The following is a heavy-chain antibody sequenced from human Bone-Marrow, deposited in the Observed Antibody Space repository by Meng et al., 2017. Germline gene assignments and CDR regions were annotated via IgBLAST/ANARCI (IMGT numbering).Heavy chain of an antibody. Sequence: QVRLVESGGGVVQPGRSLGLSFAASGFTFSSYAMHWVRQAPGKGLEWVAVISYDGSNKYYADSVKGRFTISRDNSKNTLYLQMNSLRAEDTAVYYCARLVVVAAIDYWGQGTLVTVSS. V-gene: IGHV3-30*01. D-gene: IGHD2-15*01. CDR1: GFTFSSYA. CDR3: ARLVVVAAIDY. CDR2: ISYDGSNK. J-gene: IGHJ4*02.